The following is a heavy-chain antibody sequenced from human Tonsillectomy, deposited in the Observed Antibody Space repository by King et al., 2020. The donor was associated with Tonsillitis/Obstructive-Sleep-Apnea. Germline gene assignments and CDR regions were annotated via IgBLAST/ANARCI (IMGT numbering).Heavy chain of an antibody. D-gene: IGHD2-21*02. J-gene: IGHJ6*03. Sequence: VQLVESGGDLVKPGGSLRLSCAASGFTFSSYSMNWVRQAPGKGLEWVSFISSSDYVIYYAHSVKGRFTISRDNAENSLYLQMNSLRADVTAVYYCARAGDTAAYHTSLYHYYYIDVWGKGTTVTVSS. CDR3: ARAGDTAAYHTSLYHYYYIDV. CDR1: GFTFSSYS. CDR2: ISSSDYVI. V-gene: IGHV3-21*01.